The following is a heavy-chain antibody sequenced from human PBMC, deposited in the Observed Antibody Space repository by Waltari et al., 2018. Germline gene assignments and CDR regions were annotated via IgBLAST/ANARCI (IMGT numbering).Heavy chain of an antibody. CDR1: GGSISSSSYY. V-gene: IGHV3-7*03. D-gene: IGHD4-17*01. CDR3: ARDGRMTTVTTCNAAPCPIAFDI. Sequence: LQLQESGPGLVKPSETLSLTCTVSGGSISSSSYYWGWIRQPPGKGMEWVANIKQDGSEKYYVDSVKGRFTISRDNAKNSLYLQMNSLRAEDTAVYYCARDGRMTTVTTCNAAPCPIAFDIWGQGTMVTVSS. CDR2: IKQDGSEK. J-gene: IGHJ3*02.